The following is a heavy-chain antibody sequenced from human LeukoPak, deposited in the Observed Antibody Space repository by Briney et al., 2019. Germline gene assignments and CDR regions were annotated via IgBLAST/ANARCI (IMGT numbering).Heavy chain of an antibody. CDR1: GFTFSSYW. Sequence: GGSLRLSCAVSGFTFSSYWMTWVRQAPGKGLEWVANIKHDGSERYYVDSVKGRFTISRDNAKNSLFLQMNSLRAEDTAVYYCAREGRQQLADYFDYWGQGTLVTVSS. CDR2: IKHDGSER. D-gene: IGHD6-13*01. CDR3: AREGRQQLADYFDY. V-gene: IGHV3-7*01. J-gene: IGHJ4*02.